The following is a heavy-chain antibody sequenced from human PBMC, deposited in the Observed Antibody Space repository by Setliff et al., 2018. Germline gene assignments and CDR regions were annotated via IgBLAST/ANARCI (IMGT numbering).Heavy chain of an antibody. CDR1: GFSFSNYG. D-gene: IGHD2-21*01. J-gene: IGHJ4*02. CDR2: ISGYTGNT. V-gene: IGHV1-18*01. Sequence: ASVKVSCKASGFSFSNYGITWVRQAPGRGLEWLGWISGYTGNTNSVQKLRGRVTMTTDTSTSTAYLELGSLTTDDTAVYYCARDEASCGGDCYSRGYFDFWGQGTQVTVSS. CDR3: ARDEASCGGDCYSRGYFDF.